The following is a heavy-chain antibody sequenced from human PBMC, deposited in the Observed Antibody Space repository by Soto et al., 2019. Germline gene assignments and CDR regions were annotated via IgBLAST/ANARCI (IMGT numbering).Heavy chain of an antibody. CDR3: AKPSWGYYGSGSYTHFDY. CDR2: ISYDGSNK. CDR1: GFTFSSYG. D-gene: IGHD3-10*01. Sequence: GGSLRLSCAASGFTFSSYGMHWVRQAPGKGLEWVAVISYDGSNKYYADSVKGRFTISRDNSKNTLYLQMNSLRAEDTAVYYCAKPSWGYYGSGSYTHFDYWGQGTLVTVSS. V-gene: IGHV3-30*18. J-gene: IGHJ4*02.